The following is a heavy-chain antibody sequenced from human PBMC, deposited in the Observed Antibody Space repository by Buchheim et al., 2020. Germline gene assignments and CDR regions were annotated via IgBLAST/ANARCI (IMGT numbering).Heavy chain of an antibody. CDR1: GFKFDTYA. Sequence: EVQLLDSGGGLVQPGGSLRLSCAASGFKFDTYAMGWVRQAPGKGLEWLSGSSASGGGTKYAESVKGRFTISRDTSKNTLYLQMNSLRADDTAVYYCARDRSSSWLYALDVWGQGTT. CDR3: ARDRSSSWLYALDV. J-gene: IGHJ6*02. CDR2: SSASGGGT. V-gene: IGHV3-23*01. D-gene: IGHD6-13*01.